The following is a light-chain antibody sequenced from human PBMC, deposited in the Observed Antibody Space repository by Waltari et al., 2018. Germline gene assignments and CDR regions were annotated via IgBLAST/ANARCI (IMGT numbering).Light chain of an antibody. V-gene: IGKV3-11*01. J-gene: IGKJ5*01. CDR3: QQRSNWPIT. Sequence: EIVLTQSPATLSVSPGERGTLSCRASQSISSYLAWYQQKPGQAPRLLIYDVSNRPSGVPARFTGSGSGTDCTLTISSLEPEDFAVYYCQQRSNWPITFGQGTRLEIK. CDR1: QSISSY. CDR2: DVS.